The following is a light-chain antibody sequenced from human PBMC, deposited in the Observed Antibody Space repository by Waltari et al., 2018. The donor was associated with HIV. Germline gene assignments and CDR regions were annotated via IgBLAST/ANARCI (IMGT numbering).Light chain of an antibody. V-gene: IGKV1-39*01. Sequence: DIQLTQSPSSLSASVGDRVTITCRASQTIKSFLNWYQQKPGKAPRLLIYAASSLQSGVPSRFSGSQSGTDYTLSISSLQPEDLGTYYCQQSHSNPLSFGGGIKVEIK. J-gene: IGKJ4*01. CDR2: AAS. CDR1: QTIKSF. CDR3: QQSHSNPLS.